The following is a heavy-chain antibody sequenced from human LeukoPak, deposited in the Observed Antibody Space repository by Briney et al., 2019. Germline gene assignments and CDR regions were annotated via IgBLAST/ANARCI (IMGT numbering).Heavy chain of an antibody. V-gene: IGHV1-18*01. D-gene: IGHD3-16*02. J-gene: IGHJ4*02. CDR1: GYTFTSYG. Sequence: ASVKVSFKASGYTFTSYGISWVRQAPGQGLEWMGWISAYNGNTNYAQKLQGRVTMTTDTSTSTAYMELRSLRSDDTAVYYCARDSMSVITFGGVIAGYWGQGTLVTVSS. CDR3: ARDSMSVITFGGVIAGY. CDR2: ISAYNGNT.